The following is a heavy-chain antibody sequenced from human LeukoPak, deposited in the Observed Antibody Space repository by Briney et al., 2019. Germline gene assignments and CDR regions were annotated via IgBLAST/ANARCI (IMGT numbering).Heavy chain of an antibody. J-gene: IGHJ4*02. CDR1: GGSISSYY. CDR2: IYYSGRT. V-gene: IGHV4-59*01. Sequence: PSETLSLTCRVPGGSISSYYWSWIRQPPGKGLEWIGYIYYSGRTSYNPSLKGRVTISVDTSKNQFSLRLSSVTAADTAVYHCASLRERSYYARGFDYWGRGTLVTVSS. CDR3: ASLRERSYYARGFDY. D-gene: IGHD1-26*01.